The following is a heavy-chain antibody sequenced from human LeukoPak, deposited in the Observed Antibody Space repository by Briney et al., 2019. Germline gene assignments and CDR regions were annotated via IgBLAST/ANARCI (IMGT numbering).Heavy chain of an antibody. J-gene: IGHJ6*02. V-gene: IGHV4-59*01. Sequence: TSETLSLTCTVSGGSISSYYWSWIRQPPGKGLEWIGYIFYSGSTNYNPSLKSRVTISVDTSKNQFSLKLTSVTAADTAVYYCAKGDAYNPSSFYGVDVWGQGTTVTVSS. CDR2: IFYSGST. CDR1: GGSISSYY. D-gene: IGHD5-24*01. CDR3: AKGDAYNPSSFYGVDV.